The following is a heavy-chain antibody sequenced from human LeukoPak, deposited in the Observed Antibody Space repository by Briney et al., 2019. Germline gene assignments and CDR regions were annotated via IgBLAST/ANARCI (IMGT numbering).Heavy chain of an antibody. J-gene: IGHJ4*02. CDR3: ARDERDGYNFDYFDY. CDR1: GFTFSNYA. V-gene: IGHV3-23*01. D-gene: IGHD5-24*01. Sequence: GGSLRLSCAASGFTFSNYAMNWVRQAPGKGLEWVSTIGSSGGSTYYADSVKGRFTISRDNSKNTLYLQMNSLRAEDTAVYYCARDERDGYNFDYFDYWGQGALVTVSS. CDR2: IGSSGGST.